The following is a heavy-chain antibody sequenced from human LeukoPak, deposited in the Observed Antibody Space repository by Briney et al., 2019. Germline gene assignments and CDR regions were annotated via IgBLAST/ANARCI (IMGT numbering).Heavy chain of an antibody. CDR1: GGSISSGSYY. D-gene: IGHD3-22*01. CDR3: ASGDSSGYYPTSLGAFDI. Sequence: PSETLSLTCTVSGGSISSGSYYWSWIRQPAGKGLEWIGRIYTSGSTNYNPSLKRRVTISVDTSKNQFSLTLSSVTAADTAVYYCASGDSSGYYPTSLGAFDIWGQGTMVTVSS. CDR2: IYTSGST. J-gene: IGHJ3*02. V-gene: IGHV4-61*02.